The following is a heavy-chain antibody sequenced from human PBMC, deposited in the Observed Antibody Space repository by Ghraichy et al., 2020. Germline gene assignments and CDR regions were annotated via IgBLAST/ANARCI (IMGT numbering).Heavy chain of an antibody. J-gene: IGHJ4*02. CDR2: ISAYNGNT. Sequence: ASVKVSCKASGYTFTSYGITWVRQAPGQGLEWMGWISAYNGNTNYAQKVQGRVTMTTDTSTSTAYMELRSLRSDDTAVYYCARGAPYSSPSPSFYWGQGTRVTVSS. CDR1: GYTFTSYG. CDR3: ARGAPYSSPSPSFY. D-gene: IGHD6-6*01. V-gene: IGHV1-18*01.